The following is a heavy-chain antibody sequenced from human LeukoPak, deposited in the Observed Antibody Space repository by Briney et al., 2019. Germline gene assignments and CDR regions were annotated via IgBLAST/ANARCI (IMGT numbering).Heavy chain of an antibody. V-gene: IGHV3-53*01. D-gene: IGHD5-18*01. J-gene: IGHJ4*02. Sequence: PGGSLRLSCAASGSTVSSNYMSWVRQAPGKGLEWVSVIYSGGSTYYADSVKGRFTISRDNSKNTLYLQMNSLRAEDTAVYYCARGGYSYGYEYFDYWGQGTLVTVSS. CDR2: IYSGGST. CDR1: GSTVSSNY. CDR3: ARGGYSYGYEYFDY.